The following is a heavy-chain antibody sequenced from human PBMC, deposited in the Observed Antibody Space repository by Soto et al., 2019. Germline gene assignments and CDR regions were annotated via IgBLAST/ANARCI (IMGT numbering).Heavy chain of an antibody. J-gene: IGHJ6*02. CDR3: AKNGQPPYYYYGLDV. V-gene: IGHV1-18*01. CDR2: ISGYNGDT. Sequence: ASVKVSCKASGYTFTRYGISWVRQAPGQGLEWTGWISGYNGDTNYAQKFQDRVSMTIDTSTGTAYMELRSLTSDDTAIYYCAKNGQPPYYYYGLDVWGQGTKVTVSS. CDR1: GYTFTRYG. D-gene: IGHD2-8*01.